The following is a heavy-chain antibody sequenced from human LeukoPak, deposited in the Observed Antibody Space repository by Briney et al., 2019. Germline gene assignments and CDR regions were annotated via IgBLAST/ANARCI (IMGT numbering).Heavy chain of an antibody. Sequence: SRKASGYTFTSYGISWVRQAPGKGLEWVSAISGSGGSTYYADSVKGRFTISRDNSKNTLYLQMNSLRAEDTAVYYCAKVMVYARAKLGPFNYWGQGTLVTVSS. D-gene: IGHD2-8*01. CDR3: AKVMVYARAKLGPFNY. J-gene: IGHJ4*02. V-gene: IGHV3-23*01. CDR1: GYTFTSYG. CDR2: ISGSGGST.